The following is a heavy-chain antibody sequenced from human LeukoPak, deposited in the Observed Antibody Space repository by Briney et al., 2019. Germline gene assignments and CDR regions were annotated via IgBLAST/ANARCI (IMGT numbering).Heavy chain of an antibody. D-gene: IGHD2-2*01. Sequence: GESLKISCKGSGSSFTSYWIGWVRQMPGKGLQWLGIIYPGDSDTRYSPSFQGQVTISADKSISTAYLQWSSLKASDTAMYYCARQGGEDIVVVPAADNDAFDIWGQGTMVTVSS. J-gene: IGHJ3*02. CDR2: IYPGDSDT. CDR3: ARQGGEDIVVVPAADNDAFDI. V-gene: IGHV5-51*01. CDR1: GSSFTSYW.